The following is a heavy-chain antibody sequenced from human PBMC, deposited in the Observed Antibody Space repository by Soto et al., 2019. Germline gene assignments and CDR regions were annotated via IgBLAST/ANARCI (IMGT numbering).Heavy chain of an antibody. D-gene: IGHD3-9*01. CDR2: INHSGST. Sequence: SETLSLTCAVYGGSFSGYYWSWIRHPPGKGLEWIGEINHSGSTNYNPSLKSRVTISVDTSKNQFSLKLSSVTAADTAVYYCARKGRYFDWSLPKGGWFDPWGQGTLVTVSS. CDR1: GGSFSGYY. J-gene: IGHJ5*02. CDR3: ARKGRYFDWSLPKGGWFDP. V-gene: IGHV4-34*01.